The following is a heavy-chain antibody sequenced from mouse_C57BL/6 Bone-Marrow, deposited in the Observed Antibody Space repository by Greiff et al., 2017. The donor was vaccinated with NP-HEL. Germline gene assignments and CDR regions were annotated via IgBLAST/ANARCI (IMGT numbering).Heavy chain of an antibody. D-gene: IGHD2-4*01. Sequence: VQLQQPGAELVRPGTSVKLSCKASGYTFTSYWMHWVKQRPGQGLEWIGVIDPSDSYTNYNQKFKGKATLTVDTSSSTAYMQLSSLTSEDSAVYYCARGDYDLWGQGTTLTVSS. CDR2: IDPSDSYT. CDR1: GYTFTSYW. V-gene: IGHV1-59*01. J-gene: IGHJ2*01. CDR3: ARGDYDL.